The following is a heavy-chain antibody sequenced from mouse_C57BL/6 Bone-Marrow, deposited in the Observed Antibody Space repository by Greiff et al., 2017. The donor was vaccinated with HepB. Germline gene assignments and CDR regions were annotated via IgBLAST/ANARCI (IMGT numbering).Heavy chain of an antibody. V-gene: IGHV1-76*01. Sequence: QVHVKQSGAELVRPGASVKLSCKASGYTFTDYYINWVKQRPGQGLEWIARIYPGSGNTYYNEKFKGKATLTAEKSSSTAYMQLSSLTSEDSAVYFCARSGPITTVVDYWGQGTTLTVSS. D-gene: IGHD1-1*01. CDR1: GYTFTDYY. J-gene: IGHJ2*01. CDR3: ARSGPITTVVDY. CDR2: IYPGSGNT.